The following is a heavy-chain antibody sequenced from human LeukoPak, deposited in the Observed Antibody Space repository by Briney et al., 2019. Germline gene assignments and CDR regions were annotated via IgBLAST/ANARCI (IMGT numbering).Heavy chain of an antibody. CDR3: ARGGIITSYAFEI. Sequence: PGGFLRLSCAASTFTFSSYNMNWVRQAPGKGLEWVSAISGSGGSTYYADSVRGRFTISRDNAKNSLYLQMNSLRAEDTAVYYCARGGIITSYAFEIWGQGAMVTVSS. CDR2: ISGSGGST. J-gene: IGHJ3*02. D-gene: IGHD1-26*01. V-gene: IGHV3-21*01. CDR1: TFTFSSYN.